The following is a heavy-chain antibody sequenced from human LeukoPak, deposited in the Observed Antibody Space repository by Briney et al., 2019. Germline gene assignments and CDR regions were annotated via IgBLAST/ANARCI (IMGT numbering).Heavy chain of an antibody. V-gene: IGHV3-23*01. J-gene: IGHJ4*02. CDR2: ISDSGGST. Sequence: PGGALRLSCAASGFTFSSYGMSGVRQAPGKGLEGVSAISDSGGSTYYADSVKGRFTISTDNSKNTLYLQMNSMRAEDTAVYYCAKDKEEWLAGFDYWGQGTLVTVSS. D-gene: IGHD6-19*01. CDR1: GFTFSSYG. CDR3: AKDKEEWLAGFDY.